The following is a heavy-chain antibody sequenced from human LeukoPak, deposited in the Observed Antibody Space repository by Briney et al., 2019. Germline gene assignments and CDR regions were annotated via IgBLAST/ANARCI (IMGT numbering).Heavy chain of an antibody. Sequence: PGRSLRLSCAASGFTFSSYGMHWVRQAPGKGLEWVAVISYDGSNKYYADSVKGRFTISRDNSKNTLYLQMNSLRAEDTSVYYCAKDEPLDYWGQGTLVTVSS. D-gene: IGHD1-14*01. J-gene: IGHJ4*02. CDR1: GFTFSSYG. V-gene: IGHV3-30*18. CDR3: AKDEPLDY. CDR2: ISYDGSNK.